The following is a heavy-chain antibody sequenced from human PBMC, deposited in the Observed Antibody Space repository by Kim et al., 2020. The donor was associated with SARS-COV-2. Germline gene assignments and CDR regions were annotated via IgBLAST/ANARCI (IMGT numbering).Heavy chain of an antibody. D-gene: IGHD5-18*01. CDR3: GREWGYGVDP. V-gene: IGHV4-38-2*02. CDR1: GCSINSDYF. Sequence: SETLSLTCTVSGCSINSDYFCGWVRQPPGRGLECGCVSFHSRGTYYTPSFRSLVTTIVNTTKKQFLLLLNSMAAAATAVYHAGREWGYGVDPGGEG. CDR2: SFHSRGT. J-gene: IGHJ5*02.